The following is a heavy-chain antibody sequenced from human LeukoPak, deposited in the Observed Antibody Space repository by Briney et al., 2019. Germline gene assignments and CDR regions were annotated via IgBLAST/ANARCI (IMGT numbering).Heavy chain of an antibody. Sequence: GGSLRLSCAASGFTFSTYSMSWVRQAPGKGLEWVANIQQDGGDKYYVDSVKGRFTISRDNAKNSLYLQMNSLRAEDTAVYYCARGLSGYAYYFDSWGQGTLVTVSS. D-gene: IGHD5-12*01. CDR1: GFTFSTYS. J-gene: IGHJ4*02. CDR3: ARGLSGYAYYFDS. V-gene: IGHV3-7*04. CDR2: IQQDGGDK.